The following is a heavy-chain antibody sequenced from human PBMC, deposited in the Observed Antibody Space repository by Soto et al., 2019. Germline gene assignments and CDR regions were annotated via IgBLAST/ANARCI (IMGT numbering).Heavy chain of an antibody. CDR2: MNPKTGNT. CDR3: ARSPPDSVREAGLGMAV. CDR1: GYTFTSYD. J-gene: IGHJ6*02. V-gene: IGHV1-8*01. D-gene: IGHD6-25*01. Sequence: QVQLVQSGAEVKKPGASVKVSCMASGYTFTSYDINWVRQVTGQGLEWMGWMNPKTGNTGYAQKLQGRVTMTRSTSTSTAYMELTRLRSEDTAVYYCARSPPDSVREAGLGMAVWGQGTTVTVSS.